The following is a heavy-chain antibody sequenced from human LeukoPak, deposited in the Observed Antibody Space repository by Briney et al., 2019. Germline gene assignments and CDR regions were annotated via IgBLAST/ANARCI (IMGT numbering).Heavy chain of an antibody. V-gene: IGHV4-39*01. D-gene: IGHD3-16*02. CDR1: GGSVSSYY. J-gene: IGHJ6*03. Sequence: SETLSLTCTVSGGSVSSYYWSWIRQPPGKGLEWIGSIYYSGSTYYNPSLKSRVTISVETSKNQFSLKLSSVTAADTAVYYCARHRALSFYYLQYYYMDVWGKGTTVTISS. CDR3: ARHRALSFYYLQYYYMDV. CDR2: IYYSGST.